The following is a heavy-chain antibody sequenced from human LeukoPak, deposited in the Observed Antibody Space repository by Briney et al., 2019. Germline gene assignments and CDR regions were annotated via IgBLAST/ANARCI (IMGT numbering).Heavy chain of an antibody. D-gene: IGHD3-22*01. CDR2: ISSSGSTI. V-gene: IGHV3-11*01. CDR1: GFTFSDYY. J-gene: IGHJ5*02. CDR3: AKSGSPSNLNWFDP. Sequence: GGSLRLSCAASGFTFSDYYMSWIRQAPGKGLEWVSYISSSGSTIYYADSVKGRFTISRDNAKNSLYLQMNSLRAEDTAVYYCAKSGSPSNLNWFDPWGQGTLVTVSS.